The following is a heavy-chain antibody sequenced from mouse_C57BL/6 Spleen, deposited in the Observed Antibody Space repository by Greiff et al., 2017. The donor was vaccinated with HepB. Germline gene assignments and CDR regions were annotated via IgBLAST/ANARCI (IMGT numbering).Heavy chain of an antibody. D-gene: IGHD1-1*01. CDR3: ARGRGSSDY. J-gene: IGHJ2*01. CDR1: GFTFSSYA. V-gene: IGHV5-4*01. Sequence: DVHLVESGGGLVKPGGSLKLSCAASGFTFSSYAMSWVRQTPEKRLEWVATISDGGSYTYYPDNVKGRFTISRDNAKNNLYLQMSHLKSEDTAMYYCARGRGSSDYWGQGTTLTVSS. CDR2: ISDGGSYT.